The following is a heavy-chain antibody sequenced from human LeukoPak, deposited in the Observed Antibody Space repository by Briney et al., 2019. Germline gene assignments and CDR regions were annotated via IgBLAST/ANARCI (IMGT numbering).Heavy chain of an antibody. J-gene: IGHJ4*02. CDR3: LLQMTYGELSDPDF. V-gene: IGHV3-21*01. D-gene: IGHD3-16*02. CDR1: GFTLSSLA. CDR2: SGTRSGTK. Sequence: GGSLRLFCAASGFTLSSLAMHWVRQAPGKGLEWVSSSGTRSGTKYYADSVMGRFTISRDSAMNSVSLQINSLRAEDTAVYYCLLQMTYGELSDPDFRGQGTLVTVSS.